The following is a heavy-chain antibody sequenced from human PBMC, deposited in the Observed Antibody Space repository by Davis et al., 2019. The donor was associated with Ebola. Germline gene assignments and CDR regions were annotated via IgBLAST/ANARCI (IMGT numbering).Heavy chain of an antibody. CDR3: ARGQLTSNIVVVTASHFDY. Sequence: SQTLSLTCAVYGGSFSGYYWSWIRQPPGTGLEWIGEINHRGSTNYNPSLKSRVTISVDTSKNQFYLKLSSVTAADTAVYYCARGQLTSNIVVVTASHFDYWGQGTLVTVSS. V-gene: IGHV4-34*01. CDR2: INHRGST. D-gene: IGHD2-21*02. J-gene: IGHJ4*02. CDR1: GGSFSGYY.